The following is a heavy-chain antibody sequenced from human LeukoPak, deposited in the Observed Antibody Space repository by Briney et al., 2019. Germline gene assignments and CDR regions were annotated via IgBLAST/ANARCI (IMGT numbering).Heavy chain of an antibody. CDR2: IYPGDSDT. Sequence: GESLKISCKGSGYSFSNYWIGWVRQMPGRGLEWLGVIYPGDSDTKYRPSFQGQVTISADKSISTAYLQWSSLKASDTAIYYCARRGHGSNWYYFDYWGQGTLVTVSS. CDR3: ARRGHGSNWYYFDY. J-gene: IGHJ4*02. D-gene: IGHD6-13*01. V-gene: IGHV5-51*01. CDR1: GYSFSNYW.